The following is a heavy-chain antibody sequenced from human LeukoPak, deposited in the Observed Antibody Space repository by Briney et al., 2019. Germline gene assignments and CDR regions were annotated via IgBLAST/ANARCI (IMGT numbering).Heavy chain of an antibody. J-gene: IGHJ4*02. CDR3: AKDVVYDSSGYPDY. V-gene: IGHV3-30*02. CDR1: GFTFSSYD. CDR2: IRYDGSNK. Sequence: GGSLRLSCAASGFTFSSYDMHWVRQAPGKGLEWVAFIRYDGSNKYYADSVKGRFTISRDNSKNTLYLQMNSLRAEDTAVYYCAKDVVYDSSGYPDYWGQGTLVTVSS. D-gene: IGHD3-22*01.